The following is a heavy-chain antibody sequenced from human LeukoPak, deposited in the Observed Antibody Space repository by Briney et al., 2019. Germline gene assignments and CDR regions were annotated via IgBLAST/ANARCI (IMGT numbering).Heavy chain of an antibody. J-gene: IGHJ4*02. V-gene: IGHV4-59*11. D-gene: IGHD5-12*01. CDR2: IYYSGST. CDR1: GGSISSHY. CDR3: ARGVATIDY. Sequence: PSETLSLTCTVSGGSISSHYWSWIRQPPGKGLEWIGNIYYSGSTNYNPSLKSRVTISVDTSKNQFSLKLSSVTAADTAVYYCARGVATIDYWGQGTLVTVSS.